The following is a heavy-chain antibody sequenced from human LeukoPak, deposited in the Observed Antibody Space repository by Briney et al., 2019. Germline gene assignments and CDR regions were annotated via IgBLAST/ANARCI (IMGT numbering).Heavy chain of an antibody. CDR1: GFTFSSYA. V-gene: IGHV3-23*01. J-gene: IGHJ4*02. CDR2: IRGSGGST. D-gene: IGHD3-3*01. CDR3: AKDRVEWFLGYFDY. Sequence: QSGGSLRLSCAASGFTFSSYAMSWVRQAPGKGLEWVSGIRGSGGSTYYADSVKGRLTISRDTSKNTLYLQVNSLRAEDTAVYYCAKDRVEWFLGYFDYWGQGTLVTVSS.